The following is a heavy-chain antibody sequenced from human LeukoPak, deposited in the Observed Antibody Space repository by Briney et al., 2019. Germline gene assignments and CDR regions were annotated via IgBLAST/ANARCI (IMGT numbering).Heavy chain of an antibody. D-gene: IGHD4-17*01. J-gene: IGHJ6*03. CDR3: ARGNYGDYKYYYYYYMDV. CDR2: IYTSGST. CDR1: GGSISSGSYY. V-gene: IGHV4-61*02. Sequence: SETLSLTCTVSGGSISSGSYYWSWIRQPAGKGLEWIGRIYTSGSTNYNPPLKSRVTISVDTSKNQFSLKLSSVTAADTAVYYCARGNYGDYKYYYYYYMDVWGKGTTVTVSS.